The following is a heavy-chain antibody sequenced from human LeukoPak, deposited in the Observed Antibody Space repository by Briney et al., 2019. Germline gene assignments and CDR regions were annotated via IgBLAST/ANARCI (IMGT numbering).Heavy chain of an antibody. CDR1: GGSISSYH. D-gene: IGHD1-14*01. V-gene: IGHV4-59*01. Sequence: PSETLSLTCTGSGGSISSYHWSWIRQPPGKGLEWIGYIYYSGSTNHNPSLKSRVTISVDTSKKQFSLKLSSVTAADTAVYYCARGRITPYQAFDIWGQGTMVTVSS. CDR2: IYYSGST. J-gene: IGHJ3*02. CDR3: ARGRITPYQAFDI.